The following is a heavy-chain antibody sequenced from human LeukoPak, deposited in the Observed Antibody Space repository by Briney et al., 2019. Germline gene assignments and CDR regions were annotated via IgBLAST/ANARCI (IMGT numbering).Heavy chain of an antibody. V-gene: IGHV4-59*08. CDR2: IYYSGST. CDR1: GDSISSYY. CDR3: ARRYRNWNDEDDAFDI. D-gene: IGHD1-20*01. J-gene: IGHJ3*02. Sequence: SETPSLTCTVSGDSISSYYWSWIRQPPGKGLEWIGYIYYSGSTNYNPSLKSRVTISVDTSKNQFSLKLSSVTAADAAVYYCARRYRNWNDEDDAFDIWGQGTMVTVSS.